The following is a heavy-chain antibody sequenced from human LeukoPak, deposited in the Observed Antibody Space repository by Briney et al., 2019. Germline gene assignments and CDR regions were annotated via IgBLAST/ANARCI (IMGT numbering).Heavy chain of an antibody. CDR2: ISYDGSNK. Sequence: PGGSLRLSCAASGFTFSSYAMHWVRQAPGKGLKWVAVISYDGSNKYYADSVKGRFTISRDNSKNTLYLQMNSLRAEDTAVYYCARSGNFWSGYYHYWGQGTLVTVSS. J-gene: IGHJ4*02. V-gene: IGHV3-30-3*01. CDR1: GFTFSSYA. D-gene: IGHD3-3*01. CDR3: ARSGNFWSGYYHY.